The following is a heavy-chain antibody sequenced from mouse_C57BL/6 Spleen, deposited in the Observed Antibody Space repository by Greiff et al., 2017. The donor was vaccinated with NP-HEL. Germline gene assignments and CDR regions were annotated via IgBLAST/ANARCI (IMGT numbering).Heavy chain of an antibody. CDR3: ARSITTVVAPYAMDY. J-gene: IGHJ4*01. CDR2: ISNLAYSI. V-gene: IGHV5-15*01. D-gene: IGHD1-1*01. CDR1: GFTFSDYG. Sequence: EVKLMESGGGLVQPGGSLKLSCAASGFTFSDYGMAWVRQAPRKGPAWVAFISNLAYSIYYADTVTGRFTISRENAKNTLYLEMSSLRSEDTAMYYCARSITTVVAPYAMDYWGQGTSVTVSS.